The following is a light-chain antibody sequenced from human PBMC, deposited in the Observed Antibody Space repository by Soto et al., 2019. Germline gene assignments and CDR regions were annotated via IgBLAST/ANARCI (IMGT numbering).Light chain of an antibody. CDR2: GAS. V-gene: IGKV3-15*01. CDR3: QHYNNWPWT. Sequence: EIVVTQSPATLSVSPGERATLSCRASQSVGTNLAWYQQRPGQVPRLLIYGASTRAAGMSARFSGSGSGTEFTHTISSLQSEDFAVYYCQHYNNWPWTFGPGTKVDIK. J-gene: IGKJ1*01. CDR1: QSVGTN.